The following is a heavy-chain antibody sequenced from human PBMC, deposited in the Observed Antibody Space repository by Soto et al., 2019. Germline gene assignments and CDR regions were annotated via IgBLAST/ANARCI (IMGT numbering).Heavy chain of an antibody. Sequence: EVQLVESGGGLVKPGGSLRLSCAASGFTISSYSVNWVRQAPGKGLEWVSSISSSSSYIYYADSVKGRFTISRDNAKNSLYVQMNSLRAEDTAVYYCARDTGDMGYFDLWGRGTLVTVSS. D-gene: IGHD7-27*01. CDR2: ISSSSSYI. V-gene: IGHV3-21*01. CDR1: GFTISSYS. CDR3: ARDTGDMGYFDL. J-gene: IGHJ2*01.